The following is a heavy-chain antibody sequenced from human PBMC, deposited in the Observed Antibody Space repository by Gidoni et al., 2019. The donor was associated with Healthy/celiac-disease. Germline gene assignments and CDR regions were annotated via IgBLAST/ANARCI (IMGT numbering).Heavy chain of an antibody. D-gene: IGHD4-17*01. Sequence: QVQLVESGGGVVQPGRSLGLSGAASGCPFRRYAMTWVRQAPGKGREWVAVISYDGSNKYYADSVKGRFTISRDNSKNTLYLQMNSLRAEDTAVYYCATGNYGDYGVHAFDIWGQGTMVTVSS. V-gene: IGHV3-30-3*01. CDR3: ATGNYGDYGVHAFDI. CDR1: GCPFRRYA. J-gene: IGHJ3*02. CDR2: ISYDGSNK.